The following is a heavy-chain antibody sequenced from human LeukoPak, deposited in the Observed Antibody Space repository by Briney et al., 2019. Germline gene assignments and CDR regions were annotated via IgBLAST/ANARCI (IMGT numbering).Heavy chain of an antibody. CDR3: ARSLGGNDPYYFDY. D-gene: IGHD4-23*01. J-gene: IGHJ4*02. Sequence: PSETLSLTCAVYGGSFSGYYWSWIRQPPGKGLEWIGEINHSGSTNYNPSLKSRVTISVDTSKNQFSLKLSSVTAADTAVYYCARSLGGNDPYYFDYWGQGTLVTVSX. V-gene: IGHV4-34*01. CDR1: GGSFSGYY. CDR2: INHSGST.